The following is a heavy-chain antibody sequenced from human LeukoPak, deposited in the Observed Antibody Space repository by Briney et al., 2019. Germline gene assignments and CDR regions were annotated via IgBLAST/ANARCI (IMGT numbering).Heavy chain of an antibody. CDR3: ARDLGYSSGPNY. J-gene: IGHJ4*02. V-gene: IGHV3-48*03. D-gene: IGHD6-19*01. CDR2: ISSSGSTI. CDR1: GFTFSSYE. Sequence: SGGSLRLSCAASGFTFSSYEMNWVRQAPGKGLEWVSYISSSGSTIYYADSVKGRFTISRDNAKNSLYLQMNSLRAEDTAVHYCARDLGYSSGPNYWGQGTRVTVSS.